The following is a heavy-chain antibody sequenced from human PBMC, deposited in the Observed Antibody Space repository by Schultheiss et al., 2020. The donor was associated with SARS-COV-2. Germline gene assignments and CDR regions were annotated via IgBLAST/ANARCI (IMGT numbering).Heavy chain of an antibody. CDR3: ARGPIGYCSGGSCYSARFDY. Sequence: SETLSLTCTVSGGSISGYYWSWIRQPPGKGLEWIGEINHSGSTNYNPSLKSRVTISVDTSKNQFSLKLSSVTAADTAVYYCARGPIGYCSGGSCYSARFDYWGQGTLVTVSS. V-gene: IGHV4-34*01. J-gene: IGHJ4*02. CDR1: GGSISGYY. CDR2: INHSGST. D-gene: IGHD2-15*01.